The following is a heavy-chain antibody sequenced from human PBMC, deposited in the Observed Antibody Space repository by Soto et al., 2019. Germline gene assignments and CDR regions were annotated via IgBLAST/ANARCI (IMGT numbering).Heavy chain of an antibody. CDR1: GFTFSSYG. CDR2: ISYDGSNK. J-gene: IGHJ4*02. CDR3: ARQQDTAMVVFDY. Sequence: PGGSLRLSCAASGFTFSSYGMHWVRQAPGKGLEWVAVISYDGSNKYYADSVKGRFTISRDNSKNTLYLQMNSLRAEDTAVYYCARQQDTAMVVFDYWGQGTLVTVSS. D-gene: IGHD5-18*01. V-gene: IGHV3-30*03.